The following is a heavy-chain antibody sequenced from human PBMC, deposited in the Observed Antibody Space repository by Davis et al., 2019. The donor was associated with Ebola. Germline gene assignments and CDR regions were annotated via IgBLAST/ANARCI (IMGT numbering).Heavy chain of an antibody. Sequence: MPSETLSLTCAVSGGFVSSGGYSWSWVRQPPGKGLEWIGEIYPSGSTNYNPSLKSRVTISVDNSKNQFSLKLSSVTAADTAVYYCAALVAGVDYWGQGTLVTVSS. J-gene: IGHJ4*02. CDR3: AALVAGVDY. CDR2: IYPSGST. CDR1: GGFVSSGGYS. V-gene: IGHV4-4*02. D-gene: IGHD6-19*01.